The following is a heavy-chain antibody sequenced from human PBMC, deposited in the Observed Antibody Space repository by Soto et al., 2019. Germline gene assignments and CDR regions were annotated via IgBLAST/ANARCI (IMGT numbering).Heavy chain of an antibody. CDR3: AKEYSSSWYYYYGMEV. V-gene: IGHV3-30*18. Sequence: GGSLRLSCAASGFTFSSYGMHWVRQAPGKGLEWVAVISYDGSNKYYADSVKGRFTISRDNSKNTLYLQMNSLRAEDTAVYYCAKEYSSSWYYYYGMEVWGQGTTVTVSS. CDR1: GFTFSSYG. J-gene: IGHJ6*02. D-gene: IGHD6-13*01. CDR2: ISYDGSNK.